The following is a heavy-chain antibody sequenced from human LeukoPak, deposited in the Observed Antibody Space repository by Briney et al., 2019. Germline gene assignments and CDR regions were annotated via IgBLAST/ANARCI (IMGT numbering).Heavy chain of an antibody. CDR1: GGSISSYY. V-gene: IGHV4-59*01. J-gene: IGHJ6*03. D-gene: IGHD4-11*01. CDR2: IYYSVST. CDR3: ARNNRPTVTLRYYYYYYMDV. Sequence: SETLSLTCTVSGGSISSYYWSWIRKPPGKGLEWIGYIYYSVSTNYNPSLKSRVTISVDTSKNQSSLKLSSVTAADTAVYYCARNNRPTVTLRYYYYYYMDVWGKGTTVTVSS.